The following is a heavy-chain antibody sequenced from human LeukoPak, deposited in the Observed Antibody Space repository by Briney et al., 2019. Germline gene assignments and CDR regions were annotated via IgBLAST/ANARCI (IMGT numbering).Heavy chain of an antibody. CDR2: ISYDGTNK. Sequence: GGSLRLSCAASGFTFSHFAMHWVRQAPGKGLEWVAVISYDGTNKYYADSVKGRFTISRDNSKNTMYLEMNSLRAEDTAVYYCAKDDSSGYRSDLLDYWGQGTLVTVSS. D-gene: IGHD3-22*01. CDR1: GFTFSHFA. J-gene: IGHJ4*02. CDR3: AKDDSSGYRSDLLDY. V-gene: IGHV3-30*18.